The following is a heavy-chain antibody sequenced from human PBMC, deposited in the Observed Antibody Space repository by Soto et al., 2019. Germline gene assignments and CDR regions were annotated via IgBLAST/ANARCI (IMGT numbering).Heavy chain of an antibody. D-gene: IGHD3-22*01. CDR3: ARVPYYYDSSGYYLDY. CDR2: IYPGDSDT. CDR1: GYSFTTYW. V-gene: IGHV5-51*01. J-gene: IGHJ4*02. Sequence: PGESLKISCKASGYSFTTYWIGWVRQMPGKGLEWMGIIYPGDSDTKYSPSLQGQVSISADTSISTAYLQWTSLKASDTAMYYCARVPYYYDSSGYYLDYWGQGTLVTVSS.